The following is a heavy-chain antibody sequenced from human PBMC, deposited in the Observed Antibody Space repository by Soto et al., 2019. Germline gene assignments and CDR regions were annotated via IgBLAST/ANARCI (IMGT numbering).Heavy chain of an antibody. D-gene: IGHD1-1*01. V-gene: IGHV3-23*01. CDR2: ISGSGGST. Sequence: EVQLLESGGGLVQPGGSLRLSCAASGFAFSSYAMSWVRQAPGKGLEWVSAISGSGGSTYYADSVKGRFTISRDNSKNTLYLQMNSLRAEDTAVYYCAKDPGIPNYGMDVWGQGTTVTVSS. CDR3: AKDPGIPNYGMDV. J-gene: IGHJ6*02. CDR1: GFAFSSYA.